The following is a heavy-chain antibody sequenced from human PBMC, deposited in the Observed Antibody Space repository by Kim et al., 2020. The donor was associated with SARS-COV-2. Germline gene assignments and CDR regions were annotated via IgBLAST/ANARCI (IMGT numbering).Heavy chain of an antibody. CDR2: IYPGDSDT. CDR3: ARLYPLGYSYEGYFDY. Sequence: GESLKISCKGSGYSFTSYWIGWVRQMPGKGLEWMGIIYPGDSDTRYSPSFQGQVTISADKSISTAYLQWSSLKASDTAMYYCARLYPLGYSYEGYFDYWGQGTLVTVSS. CDR1: GYSFTSYW. D-gene: IGHD5-18*01. J-gene: IGHJ4*02. V-gene: IGHV5-51*01.